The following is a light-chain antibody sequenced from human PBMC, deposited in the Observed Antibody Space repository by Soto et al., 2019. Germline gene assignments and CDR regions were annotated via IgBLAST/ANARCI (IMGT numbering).Light chain of an antibody. CDR3: QHYNNWPLT. V-gene: IGKV3-15*01. CDR1: QSVTNN. Sequence: EIVMTQSPATLSVSPGERATLFCRAGQSVTNNLAWYQKKPGQAPRLLVYGASTRATGIPARFSGSGSGTEFTLTISSLQSEDVAVYYCQHYNNWPLTFGPGTRLEIK. J-gene: IGKJ5*01. CDR2: GAS.